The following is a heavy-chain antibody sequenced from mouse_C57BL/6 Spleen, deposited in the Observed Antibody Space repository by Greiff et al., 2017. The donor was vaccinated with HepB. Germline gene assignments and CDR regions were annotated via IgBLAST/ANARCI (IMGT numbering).Heavy chain of an antibody. CDR2: IDPSDSYT. D-gene: IGHD1-1*01. V-gene: IGHV1-69*01. J-gene: IGHJ2*01. Sequence: VQLKQPGAELVMPGASVKLSCKASGYTFTSYWMHWVKQRPGQGLEWIGEIDPSDSYTNYNQKFKGKSTLTVDKSSSTAYMQLSSLTSEDSAVYYCARNYGSSYVAYYYFDYWGQGTTLTVSS. CDR1: GYTFTSYW. CDR3: ARNYGSSYVAYYYFDY.